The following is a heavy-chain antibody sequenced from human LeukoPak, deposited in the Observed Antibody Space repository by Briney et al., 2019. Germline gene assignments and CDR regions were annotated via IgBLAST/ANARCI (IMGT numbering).Heavy chain of an antibody. V-gene: IGHV3-9*01. CDR3: AREVQLERLGFGKEGSAFDY. D-gene: IGHD1-1*01. J-gene: IGHJ4*02. CDR1: GFTFDDYA. CDR2: ISWNSGSI. Sequence: GGSLILSCAASGFTFDDYAMHWVRQAPGKGLEWVSGISWNSGSIGYADSVKGRFTISRDNAKNSLYLQMNSPRAEDTAVYYCAREVQLERLGFGKEGSAFDYWGQGTLVTVSS.